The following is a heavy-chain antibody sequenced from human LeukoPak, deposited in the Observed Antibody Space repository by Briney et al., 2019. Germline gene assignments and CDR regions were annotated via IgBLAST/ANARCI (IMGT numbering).Heavy chain of an antibody. V-gene: IGHV4-31*11. CDR1: GASISSFGYY. Sequence: SETLSLTCAVSGASISSFGYYWSWVRQHPGKGLEWIGCIYYSGSPYYNPSLKSRAAISVDTSKSHFSLKLSSVTAADTAVYFCARGSLPSWFDPWGQGTLVTVSS. J-gene: IGHJ5*02. CDR3: ARGSLPSWFDP. D-gene: IGHD1-26*01. CDR2: IYYSGSP.